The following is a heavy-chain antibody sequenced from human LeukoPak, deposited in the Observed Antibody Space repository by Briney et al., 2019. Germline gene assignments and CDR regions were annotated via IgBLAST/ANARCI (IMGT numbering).Heavy chain of an antibody. CDR3: ARGKGHSSGTDDNSDN. D-gene: IGHD3-10*01. J-gene: IGHJ4*02. Sequence: TGGSLRLSCAASGFTFSSYAMHWVRQATGKGLELVSAIGTAGDTYDPRSVNGRFNSSREHAKNSFYLQMISLRDEDAAMYYCARGKGHSSGTDDNSDNSGQGTLVTVSS. CDR2: IGTAGDT. V-gene: IGHV3-13*01. CDR1: GFTFSSYA.